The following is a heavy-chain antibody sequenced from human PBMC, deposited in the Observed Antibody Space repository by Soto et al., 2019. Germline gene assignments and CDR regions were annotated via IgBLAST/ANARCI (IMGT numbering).Heavy chain of an antibody. CDR2: IYYSGST. V-gene: IGHV4-59*12. D-gene: IGHD3-16*01. CDR1: GGSISSYY. Sequence: SETLSLTCTVSGGSISSYYWSWIRQPPGKGLEWIGYIYYSGSTNYNPSLKSRVTISQDTSSNQSSLTMNSVSASDTAVYYCARDWGPYWFDSWGQGILVTVSS. CDR3: ARDWGPYWFDS. J-gene: IGHJ5*01.